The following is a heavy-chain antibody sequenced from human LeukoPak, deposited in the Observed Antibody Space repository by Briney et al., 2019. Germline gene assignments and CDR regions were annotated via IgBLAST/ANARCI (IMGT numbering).Heavy chain of an antibody. CDR2: ISVSGTTT. V-gene: IGHV3-23*01. Sequence: GGSLRISCAASGFTFTNHGMTWVRQAPGKGLEWVAVISVSGTTTYYADSVKGRFTISRDNSKNTLYLQMNSLRAEDTAVYYCAKVLTQESNPYAFDIWGQGTMVTVSS. D-gene: IGHD1-14*01. J-gene: IGHJ3*02. CDR3: AKVLTQESNPYAFDI. CDR1: GFTFTNHG.